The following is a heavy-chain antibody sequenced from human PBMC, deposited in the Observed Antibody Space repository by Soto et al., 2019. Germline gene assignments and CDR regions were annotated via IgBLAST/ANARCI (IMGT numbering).Heavy chain of an antibody. CDR1: GFTFNNYA. D-gene: IGHD3-10*01. CDR3: AKGRGGSGSLTPRVDF. CDR2: ISGGGDTT. Sequence: EVQLLESGGGLVQPGGSLRLSCAASGFTFNNYAMTWVRQAPGKGLEWVSAISGGGDTTSYADSVKGRFTVSRDGSKNTLYLQMSRLRAEDTAQYYCAKGRGGSGSLTPRVDFWGQGTLVTVPS. V-gene: IGHV3-23*01. J-gene: IGHJ4*02.